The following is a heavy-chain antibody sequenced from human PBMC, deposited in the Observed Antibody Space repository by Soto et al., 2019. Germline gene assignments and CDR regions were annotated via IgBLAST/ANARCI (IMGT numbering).Heavy chain of an antibody. J-gene: IGHJ5*02. CDR3: ARHQSHSSSYVDP. V-gene: IGHV4-31*03. CDR1: GGSISSGGYY. CDR2: IYYSGST. D-gene: IGHD6-13*01. Sequence: TLSLTCTFSGGSISSGGYYWNWIRQHPGKGLEWIGYIYYSGSTYYNPSLKSRVSISVDTSKNHFSLKLTSVTAADTAVYYCARHQSHSSSYVDPWGQGTLVTVSS.